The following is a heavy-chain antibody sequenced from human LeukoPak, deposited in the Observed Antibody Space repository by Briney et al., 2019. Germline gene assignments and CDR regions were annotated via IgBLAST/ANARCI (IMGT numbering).Heavy chain of an antibody. CDR2: INHSGST. CDR1: GGSFSGYY. J-gene: IGHJ3*02. CDR3: AKIWDNGPHDAFDI. V-gene: IGHV4-34*01. Sequence: SETLSLTCAVYGGSFSGYYWSWIRQPPGKGLEWIGEINHSGSTNYNPSLKSQVTISVDTSKNQFSLKLSSVTAADAAVYYCAKIWDNGPHDAFDIWGQGTMVTVSS. D-gene: IGHD1-26*01.